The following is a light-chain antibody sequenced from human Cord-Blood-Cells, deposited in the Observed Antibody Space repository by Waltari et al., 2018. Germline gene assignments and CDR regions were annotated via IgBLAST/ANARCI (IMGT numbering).Light chain of an antibody. CDR1: ALPKQY. V-gene: IGLV3-25*02. CDR3: QSADSSGTYVV. Sequence: SYELTQPPSVSVSPGQTARLPCSGNALPKQYAYRYQQKPGQAPVLVIYKDSERPSGIPERFSGSSSGTTVTLTISGVQAEDEADYYCQSADSSGTYVVFGGGTKLTVL. J-gene: IGLJ2*01. CDR2: KDS.